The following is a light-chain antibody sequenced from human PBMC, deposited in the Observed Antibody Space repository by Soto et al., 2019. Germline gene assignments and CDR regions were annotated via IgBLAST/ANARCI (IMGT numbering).Light chain of an antibody. Sequence: DIQMTQYPSSLSASVGDRVTITCRASQGISNYLAWYQQKPGKVPKLLTYAASNLQSGVPSRFSGSGSGTDFTLTISSLHTEDVATYYCQKYNSAPYSFGQGTKLEIK. CDR2: AAS. CDR3: QKYNSAPYS. J-gene: IGKJ2*01. V-gene: IGKV1-27*01. CDR1: QGISNY.